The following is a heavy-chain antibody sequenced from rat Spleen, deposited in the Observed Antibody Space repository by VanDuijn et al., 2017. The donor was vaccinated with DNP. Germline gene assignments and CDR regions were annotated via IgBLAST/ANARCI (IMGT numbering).Heavy chain of an antibody. CDR1: GFSFSDYG. CDR2: ISPSGDST. CDR3: ATHDFHY. J-gene: IGHJ2*01. Sequence: EVQLVESGGGLVQPGGSLKLSCAASGFSFSDYGIHWIRQAPTKGLEWVASISPSGDSTYYRDSVKGRFTFSRDNAKSSLYLQMDTLRSEDTATYYCATHDFHYWGQGVMVTVSS. V-gene: IGHV5-19*01.